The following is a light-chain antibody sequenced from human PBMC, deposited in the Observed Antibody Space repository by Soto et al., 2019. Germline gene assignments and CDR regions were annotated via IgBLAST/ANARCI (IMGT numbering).Light chain of an antibody. J-gene: IGKJ2*01. V-gene: IGKV2-28*01. CDR1: QSLLHSNGYNY. CDR2: LGS. Sequence: DIVMTQSPLSLPVTPGEPASISCRSSQSLLHSNGYNYLDWYLQKPGQSPQLLIYLGSNRASGVPDRFSGGGSGTDFKLKISRVEAEDVGVYYCMQALQTPLYTFGQGTKLEIK. CDR3: MQALQTPLYT.